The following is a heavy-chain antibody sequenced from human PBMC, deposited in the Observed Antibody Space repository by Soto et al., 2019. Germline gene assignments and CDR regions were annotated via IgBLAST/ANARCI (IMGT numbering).Heavy chain of an antibody. CDR3: ARSRFVVGVTEDYYGMDV. CDR2: VFPVFRTA. D-gene: IGHD2-15*01. Sequence: QVQLVQSGAEVKKPGSSVKVSCKSSGGTFSNSPISWVRQAPGQGLEWVGGVFPVFRTANYAQKFQGRVTITADESTNTAYMELSSLRSGDTAVYYCARSRFVVGVTEDYYGMDVWGQGTTVTVSS. CDR1: GGTFSNSP. V-gene: IGHV1-69*12. J-gene: IGHJ6*02.